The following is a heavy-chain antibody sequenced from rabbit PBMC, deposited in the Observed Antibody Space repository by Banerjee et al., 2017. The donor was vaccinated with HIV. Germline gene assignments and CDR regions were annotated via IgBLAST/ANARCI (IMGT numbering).Heavy chain of an antibody. V-gene: IGHV1S45*01. Sequence: QEQLEESGGGLVQPEGSLTLTCTASGFTLSSYWMCWVRQAPGKGLEWIGCIAGGSIGTTYYASWAKGRFTISSASSSTVTLQMTSLTAADTASYFCARDLAGVIGWNFNLWGPGTLVTVS. J-gene: IGHJ4*01. D-gene: IGHD4-1*01. CDR3: ARDLAGVIGWNFNL. CDR2: IAGGSIGTT. CDR1: GFTLSSYW.